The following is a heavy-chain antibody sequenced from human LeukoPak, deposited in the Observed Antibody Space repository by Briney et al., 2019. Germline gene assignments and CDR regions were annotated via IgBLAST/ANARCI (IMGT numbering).Heavy chain of an antibody. V-gene: IGHV5-51*01. CDR1: GYSFTSYW. CDR3: ARVVIVPRGVGGWFDP. CDR2: IYPGDSDT. Sequence: GEALQISFKGSGYSFTSYWIGWVRQMPGKGVGWMGIIYPGDSDTRYSPSFQGQVTISADKSISTAYLQWSSLKASDTAMYYCARVVIVPRGVGGWFDPWGQGTLVTVSS. D-gene: IGHD3-10*01. J-gene: IGHJ5*02.